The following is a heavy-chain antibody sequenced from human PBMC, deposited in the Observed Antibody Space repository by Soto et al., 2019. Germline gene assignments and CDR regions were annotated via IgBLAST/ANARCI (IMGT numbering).Heavy chain of an antibody. CDR1: GLPVAGSY. Sequence: LRLSCVASGLPVAGSYMAWVRQAPGKGLEWASVIYNDGTTYYSQSVEGRFTISRDTSKNTLYLQMDRLRDEDTAVYYCVRPLPSGQTHARDVWGRGTTVTVSS. CDR3: VRPLPSGQTHARDV. CDR2: IYNDGTT. J-gene: IGHJ6*02. V-gene: IGHV3-53*01. D-gene: IGHD3-10*01.